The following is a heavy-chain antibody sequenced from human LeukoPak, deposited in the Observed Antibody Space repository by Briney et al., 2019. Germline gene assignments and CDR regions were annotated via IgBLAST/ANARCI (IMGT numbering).Heavy chain of an antibody. V-gene: IGHV6-1*01. J-gene: IGHJ4*02. CDR3: ARFFGEFWSDSSPAFDF. CDR2: TYYRSRWYY. Sequence: SQTLSLTCAISGDSISSTIAAWNWIRQSPSRGLEWLGRTYYRSRWYYDYAVSVKSRTIINPDTSKNQFSLQLNSVTPEDTAVYYCARFFGEFWSDSSPAFDFWGQGILVTVSS. CDR1: GDSISSTIAA. D-gene: IGHD3-3*01.